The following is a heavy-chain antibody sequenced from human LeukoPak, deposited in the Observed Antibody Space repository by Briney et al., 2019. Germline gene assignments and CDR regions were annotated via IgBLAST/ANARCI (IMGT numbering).Heavy chain of an antibody. CDR2: IYYSGST. J-gene: IGHJ5*02. CDR1: GGSASSGSYY. Sequence: SETLSLTCTVSGGSASSGSYYWSWIRQPPGKGLEWIGYIYYSGSTNYNPSLKSRVTISVDTSKNQFSLKLSSVTAADTAVYYCARGAAMGPHWFDPWGQGTLVTVSS. CDR3: ARGAAMGPHWFDP. V-gene: IGHV4-61*01. D-gene: IGHD5-18*01.